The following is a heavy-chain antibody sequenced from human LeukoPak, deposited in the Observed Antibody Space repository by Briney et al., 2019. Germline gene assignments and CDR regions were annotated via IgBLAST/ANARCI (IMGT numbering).Heavy chain of an antibody. CDR2: IKQDGSEK. J-gene: IGHJ4*02. CDR3: ARKSYYDSSGYYPEAFDY. Sequence: LPGGSLRLSCAASEFTFSSYSMSWVRQAPGKGLEWVANIKQDGSEKYYVDSVKGRFTISRDNAKNSLYLQMNSLRAEDTAVYYCARKSYYDSSGYYPEAFDYWGQETLVTVSS. V-gene: IGHV3-7*03. CDR1: EFTFSSYS. D-gene: IGHD3-22*01.